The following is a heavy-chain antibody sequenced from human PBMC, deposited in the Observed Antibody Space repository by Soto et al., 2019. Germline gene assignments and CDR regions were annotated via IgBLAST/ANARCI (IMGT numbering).Heavy chain of an antibody. CDR1: GGSISSYY. V-gene: IGHV4-59*01. CDR2: IYYSGST. D-gene: IGHD4-4*01. CDR3: AGHDEYRLTWLDP. Sequence: PSETLSLTCTVSGGSISSYYWSWIRQPPGKGLEWIGYIYYSGSTNYNPSLKSRVTISVDTSKNQFSLKLSSVTAADTAVYYGAGHDEYRLTWLDPWGQGTLVTVSS. J-gene: IGHJ5*02.